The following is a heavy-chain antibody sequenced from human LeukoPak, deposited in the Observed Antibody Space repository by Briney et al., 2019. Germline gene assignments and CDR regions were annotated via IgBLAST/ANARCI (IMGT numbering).Heavy chain of an antibody. CDR3: AKVRVYGDYAFDV. D-gene: IGHD4-17*01. V-gene: IGHV3-23*01. CDR1: GFTFSSYA. Sequence: GGSLRLSCAVSGFTFSSYAMSWVRQAPGKGLEWVSAISTNSGNRFYADSVKGRFTISRDNSKNMLYLQMNSLRAEDMAVYYCAKVRVYGDYAFDVWGQGTMVTVSS. J-gene: IGHJ3*01. CDR2: ISTNSGNR.